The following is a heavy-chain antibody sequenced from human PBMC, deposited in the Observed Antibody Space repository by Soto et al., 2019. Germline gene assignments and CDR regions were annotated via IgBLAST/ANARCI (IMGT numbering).Heavy chain of an antibody. CDR2: IYYSGST. V-gene: IGHV4-39*01. Sequence: SETLSLTCAVYGGSFSGYYWGWIRQPPGKGLEWIGSIYYSGSTYYNPSLKSRVTISVDTSKNQFSLKLSSVTAADTAVYYCATLRLYYYYGMDVWGQGTTVTVSS. D-gene: IGHD3-16*01. CDR3: ATLRLYYYYGMDV. CDR1: GGSFSGYY. J-gene: IGHJ6*02.